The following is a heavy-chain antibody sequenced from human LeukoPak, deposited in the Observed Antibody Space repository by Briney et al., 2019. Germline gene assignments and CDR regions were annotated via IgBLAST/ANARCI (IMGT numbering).Heavy chain of an antibody. CDR3: ARGVEPLAANTLAY. J-gene: IGHJ4*02. Sequence: GRTLRLSRAVSGFAAITNDKTCVPEAGGKALGGCSVLYSDVNTKYADSVPGPCTISRDNSKNTLYLEMNSLSAADTAVYYCARGVEPLAANTLAYWGQGTLVTVSS. D-gene: IGHD1-14*01. V-gene: IGHV3-53*01. CDR1: GFAAITND. CDR2: LYSDVNT.